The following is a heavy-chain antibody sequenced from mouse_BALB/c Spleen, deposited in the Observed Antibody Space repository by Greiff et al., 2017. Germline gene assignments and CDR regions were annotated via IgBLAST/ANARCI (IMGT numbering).Heavy chain of an antibody. J-gene: IGHJ4*01. CDR1: GFTFSDYY. Sequence: DVKLVESGGGLVKPGGSLKLSCAASGFTFSDYYMYWVRQTPEKRLEWVATISDGGSYTYYPDSVKGRFTISRDNAKNNLYLQMSSLKSEDTAMYYCAREGYDYYAMDYWGQGTSVTVSS. V-gene: IGHV5-4*02. D-gene: IGHD2-10*02. CDR3: AREGYDYYAMDY. CDR2: ISDGGSYT.